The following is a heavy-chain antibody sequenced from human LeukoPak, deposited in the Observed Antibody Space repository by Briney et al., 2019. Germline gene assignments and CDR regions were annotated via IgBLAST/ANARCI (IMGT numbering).Heavy chain of an antibody. CDR3: ARGVLGPYYFDL. V-gene: IGHV4-34*01. CDR2: IHYTGAT. J-gene: IGHJ2*01. CDR1: GGTFRGYY. Sequence: SETLSLACAVYGGTFRGYYWSWIRQPPGKGLEWIGEIHYTGATNYKPSLKSRVTISGDPSKNQVSLRVSSVTAADTAVYYCARGVLGPYYFDLWGRGTLVTVSS. D-gene: IGHD7-27*01.